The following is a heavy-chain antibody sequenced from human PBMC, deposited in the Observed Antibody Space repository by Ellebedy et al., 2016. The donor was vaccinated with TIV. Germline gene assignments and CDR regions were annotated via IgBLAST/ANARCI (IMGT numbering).Heavy chain of an antibody. V-gene: IGHV3-53*01. CDR3: ARDPPGIAASGPYK. Sequence: GESLKISCTASGFTVGNNYMNWLRQAPGKGLEWVSLIYSGGDTVYADSVKGRFTISRDSSKKTLYLQMNSLRAEETAVYYCARDPPGIAASGPYKWGQGTLVTVSS. J-gene: IGHJ4*02. CDR1: GFTVGNNY. D-gene: IGHD6-13*01. CDR2: IYSGGDT.